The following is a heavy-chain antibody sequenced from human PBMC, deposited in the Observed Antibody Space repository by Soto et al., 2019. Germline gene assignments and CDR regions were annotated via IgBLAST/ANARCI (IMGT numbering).Heavy chain of an antibody. CDR2: ISYDGSNK. D-gene: IGHD5-12*01. J-gene: IGHJ6*02. CDR3: ARVGMSYDPDYYYYYGMDV. V-gene: IGHV3-30-3*01. Sequence: QVQLVESGGGVVQPGRSLRLSCAASGFTFSSYAMHWVRQAPGKGLEWVAVISYDGSNKYYADSVKGRFTISRDNSKNTLYLQMNSLGAEDTAVYYCARVGMSYDPDYYYYYGMDVWGQGTTVTVSS. CDR1: GFTFSSYA.